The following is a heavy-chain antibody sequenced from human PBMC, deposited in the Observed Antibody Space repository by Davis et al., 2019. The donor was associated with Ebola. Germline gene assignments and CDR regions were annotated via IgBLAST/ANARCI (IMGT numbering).Heavy chain of an antibody. Sequence: GESLKISCAASGVTFKNYAMGWVRQGPGQGLEWVSGISGAGYNTYHADSVKGRFTISRDNSKNTLYLQMNSLSADDTAVYYCATCGFCVSSSGIDYRGQGTLVTVSS. CDR1: GVTFKNYA. V-gene: IGHV3-23*01. D-gene: IGHD6-19*01. CDR3: ATCGFCVSSSGIDY. CDR2: ISGAGYNT. J-gene: IGHJ4*02.